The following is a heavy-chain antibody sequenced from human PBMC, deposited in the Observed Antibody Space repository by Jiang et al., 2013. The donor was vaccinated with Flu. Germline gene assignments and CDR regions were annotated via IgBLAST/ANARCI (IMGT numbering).Heavy chain of an antibody. Sequence: LLKPSETLSLTCAVYGGSFSGYYWSWIRQPPGKGLEWIGEINHSGSTNYNPSLKSRVTISVDTSKNQFSLKLSSVTAADTAAYYCARGRRDIVVVVAATQPGFVRNWFDPWGQGTLVTVSS. CDR1: GGSFSGYY. CDR3: ARGRRDIVVVVAATQPGFVRNWFDP. CDR2: INHSGST. J-gene: IGHJ5*02. V-gene: IGHV4-34*01. D-gene: IGHD2-15*01.